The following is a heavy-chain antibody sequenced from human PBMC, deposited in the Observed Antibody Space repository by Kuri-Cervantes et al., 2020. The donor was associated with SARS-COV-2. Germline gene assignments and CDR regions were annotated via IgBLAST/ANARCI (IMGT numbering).Heavy chain of an antibody. CDR3: TSRGYSYGYDY. CDR2: IRSKANSYAT. Sequence: GESLKISCAASGFTFSGSAMHWVRQASGKGLEWVGRIRSKANSYATAYAASVKGRFTISRDDSKNTAYLQMNSLKTEDTAVYYCTSRGYSYGYDYWGQGTLVTVYS. D-gene: IGHD5-18*01. V-gene: IGHV3-73*01. J-gene: IGHJ4*02. CDR1: GFTFSGSA.